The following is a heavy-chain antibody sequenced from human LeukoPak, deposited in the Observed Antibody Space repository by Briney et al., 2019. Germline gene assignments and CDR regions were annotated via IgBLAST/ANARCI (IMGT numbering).Heavy chain of an antibody. J-gene: IGHJ4*02. CDR1: GFTFSTYW. Sequence: GGSLRLSCAASGFTFSTYWMGWVRQSPGKGLEWVANIKQDGSEKHYVDSVKGRFTISRDNTKNSLYLQMNSPRAEDTAVYYCARAYQLPLFWGQGTLVTVSS. CDR2: IKQDGSEK. D-gene: IGHD2-2*01. CDR3: ARAYQLPLF. V-gene: IGHV3-7*01.